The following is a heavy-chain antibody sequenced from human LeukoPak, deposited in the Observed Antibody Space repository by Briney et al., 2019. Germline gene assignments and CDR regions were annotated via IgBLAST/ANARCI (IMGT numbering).Heavy chain of an antibody. CDR3: ARLYYYDSSGANDAFDI. V-gene: IGHV4-38-2*01. D-gene: IGHD3-22*01. CDR2: IDHSGST. Sequence: SETLSLTCAVSGYSISSGYYWGWIRQPPGKGLEWIVSIDHSGSTYYNPSLKSRVTIPVDTPKNQFSLKLSSVTAADTAVYYCARLYYYDSSGANDAFDIWGQGTMVTVSS. CDR1: GYSISSGYY. J-gene: IGHJ3*02.